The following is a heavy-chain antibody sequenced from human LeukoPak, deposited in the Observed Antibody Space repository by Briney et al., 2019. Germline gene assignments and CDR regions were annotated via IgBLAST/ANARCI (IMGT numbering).Heavy chain of an antibody. CDR1: GFTFDDYA. J-gene: IGHJ4*02. D-gene: IGHD3-3*01. CDR3: AKGRFRLRFLAWRAPYFEY. V-gene: IGHV3-43*02. CDR2: ISGYGRST. Sequence: GGSLRLSCAASGFTFDDYAMHWVRQAPGKGLEWVSLISGYGRSTYYADSVKGRFTISRDNSKNSLYLQMNSLRTEDTALYYCAKGRFRLRFLAWRAPYFEYWGQGTLVTVSS.